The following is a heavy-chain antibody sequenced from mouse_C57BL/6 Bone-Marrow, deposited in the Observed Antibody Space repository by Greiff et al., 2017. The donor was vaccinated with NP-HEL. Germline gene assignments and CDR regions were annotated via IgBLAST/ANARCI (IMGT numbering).Heavy chain of an antibody. CDR1: GYTFTDYY. CDR3: AIPIITTVVAYYFDY. Sequence: VQLQQSGPVLVKPGASVKMSCKASGYTFTDYYMNWVKQSHGKSLEWIGVINPYNGGTSYNQKFKGKATLTVDKSSSTAYMELNSLTSEDSAVYYCAIPIITTVVAYYFDYWGQGTTLTVSS. J-gene: IGHJ2*01. V-gene: IGHV1-19*01. CDR2: INPYNGGT. D-gene: IGHD1-1*01.